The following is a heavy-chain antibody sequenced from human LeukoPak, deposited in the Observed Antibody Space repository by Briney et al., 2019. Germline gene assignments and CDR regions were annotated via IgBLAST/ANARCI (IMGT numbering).Heavy chain of an antibody. D-gene: IGHD3-22*01. Sequence: GGSLRLSCAASGLTFSSYAMNWVRQAPGKGLEWVSAISGSGGRTYYADSVKGRFTNSRDNSKNTLYLQMNSLRDEDTAVYYCAKDFDSRDLIWFDPWGQGTLVTVSS. J-gene: IGHJ5*02. CDR2: ISGSGGRT. CDR1: GLTFSSYA. CDR3: AKDFDSRDLIWFDP. V-gene: IGHV3-23*01.